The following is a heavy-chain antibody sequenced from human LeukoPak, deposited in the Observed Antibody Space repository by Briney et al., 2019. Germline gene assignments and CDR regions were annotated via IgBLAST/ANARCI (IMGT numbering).Heavy chain of an antibody. D-gene: IGHD7-27*01. V-gene: IGHV3-21*01. J-gene: IGHJ3*02. CDR3: ARVNWDDAFDI. CDR1: GFTFSSYS. CDR2: ISSSSSYI. Sequence: GGSLRLSCAASGFTFSSYSTNWVRRAPGKGLEWVSSISSSSSYIYYADSVKGRFTISRDNAKNSLYLQMNSLRAEDTAVYYCARVNWDDAFDIWGQGTMVTVSS.